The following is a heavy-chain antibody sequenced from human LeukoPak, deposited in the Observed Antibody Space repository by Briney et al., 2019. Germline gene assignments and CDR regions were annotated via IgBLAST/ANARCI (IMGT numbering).Heavy chain of an antibody. J-gene: IGHJ5*02. CDR2: TYYRSNWFN. CDR1: GDSVSSNSAA. Sequence: PSQTLSLTCAVSGDSVSSNSAAWNWIRQSPSRGLEWLVRTYYRSNWFNDFALSVKSRITINPDTSKNQFSLQLSSVTPEDTAVYYCAKNYGDSNWFDPWGQGTLVTVSS. V-gene: IGHV6-1*01. CDR3: AKNYGDSNWFDP. D-gene: IGHD4-17*01.